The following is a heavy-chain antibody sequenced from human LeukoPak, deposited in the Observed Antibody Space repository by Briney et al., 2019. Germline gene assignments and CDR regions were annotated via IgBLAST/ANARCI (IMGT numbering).Heavy chain of an antibody. J-gene: IGHJ4*02. D-gene: IGHD3-22*01. CDR1: GFTFSSYS. CDR2: ISSSSYI. CDR3: ARVPGYDSSGYYYGPDY. Sequence: GGSLRLSCAASGFTFSSYSMNWVRQAPGKGLEWVSSISSSSYIYYADSVKGRFTISRDNAKNSLYLQMNSLRAEDTAVYYCARVPGYDSSGYYYGPDYWGQGTLVTVSS. V-gene: IGHV3-21*01.